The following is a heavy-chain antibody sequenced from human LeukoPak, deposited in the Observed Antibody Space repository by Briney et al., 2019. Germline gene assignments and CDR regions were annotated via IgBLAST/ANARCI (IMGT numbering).Heavy chain of an antibody. CDR2: ISGSSTDI. D-gene: IGHD3-22*01. J-gene: IGHJ4*02. V-gene: IGHV3-21*01. Sequence: GGSLRLSCAASGFTFSNYAMNWVRQAPGKGLEWVSSISGSSTDIYYADSVKGRFTISRDNAKNSLCLQINSLRAEDTAIYYCARRGYYDSSGYDYWGQGTLVTVSS. CDR1: GFTFSNYA. CDR3: ARRGYYDSSGYDY.